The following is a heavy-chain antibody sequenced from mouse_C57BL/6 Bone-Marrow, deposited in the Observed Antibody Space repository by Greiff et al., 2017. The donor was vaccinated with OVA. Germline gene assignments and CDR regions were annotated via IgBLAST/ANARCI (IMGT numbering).Heavy chain of an antibody. D-gene: IGHD1-1*01. CDR1: GYSFTDYN. CDR3: ARGGYYGSSSAWFAY. Sequence: EVQLQQSGPELVKPGASVKISCKASGYSFTDYNMNWVMQSHGKSLEWIGRINPYNGDTFYNQKFKGKATLTVDKSSSTAHMELRSLTSEDSAVYYCARGGYYGSSSAWFAYWGQGTLVTVSA. J-gene: IGHJ3*01. V-gene: IGHV1-20*01. CDR2: INPYNGDT.